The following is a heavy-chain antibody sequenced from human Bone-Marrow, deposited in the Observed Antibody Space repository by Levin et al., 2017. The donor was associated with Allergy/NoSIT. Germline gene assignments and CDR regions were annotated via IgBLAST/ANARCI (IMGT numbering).Heavy chain of an antibody. D-gene: IGHD2-8*01. V-gene: IGHV4-31*03. CDR3: ARDPRGHYDAFDI. J-gene: IGHJ3*02. CDR2: IYYSGST. Sequence: RSSETLSLTCTVSGGSISSGGYYWSWIRQHPGKGLEWIGYIYYSGSTYYNPSLKSRVTISVDTSKNQFSLKLSSVTAADTAVYYCARDPRGHYDAFDIWGQGTMVTVSS. CDR1: GGSISSGGYY.